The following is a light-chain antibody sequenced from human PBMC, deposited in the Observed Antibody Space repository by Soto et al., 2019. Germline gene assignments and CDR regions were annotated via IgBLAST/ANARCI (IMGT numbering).Light chain of an antibody. CDR1: SSDVGGYNY. CDR3: CSHAGSYTYV. V-gene: IGLV2-11*01. CDR2: DVS. J-gene: IGLJ1*01. Sequence: QSALTQPRSVSGSPGQSVTISCTGTSSDVGGYNYVSWYQQHPGKAPKLMIYDVSKRPSGVPDRFSGSKSGNTASLTISGLQAEDEAGYYCCSHAGSYTYVFGTGTKLTVL.